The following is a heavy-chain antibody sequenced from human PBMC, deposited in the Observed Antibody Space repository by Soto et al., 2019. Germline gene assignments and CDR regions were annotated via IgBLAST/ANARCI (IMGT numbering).Heavy chain of an antibody. Sequence: QVQLQESGPGLVKPSETLSLTCAVSGGSISSYYWSWIRQPPGKGLEWVGYAYYTGTTSYNPPLKSRVTISVDKSRNQFSLKLSSVTAADTAVYYCARGPNYDFWSGYFRGWGQGTLVTVSS. V-gene: IGHV4-59*13. D-gene: IGHD3-3*01. CDR3: ARGPNYDFWSGYFRG. CDR2: AYYTGTT. J-gene: IGHJ4*02. CDR1: GGSISSYY.